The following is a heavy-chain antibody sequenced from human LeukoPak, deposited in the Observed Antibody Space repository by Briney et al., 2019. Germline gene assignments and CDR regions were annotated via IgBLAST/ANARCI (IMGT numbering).Heavy chain of an antibody. CDR2: IRSDGTNK. D-gene: IGHD3-10*01. J-gene: IGHJ6*03. CDR3: ASIRGGGFFYYYMDV. CDR1: GFTFDDYA. V-gene: IGHV3-33*08. Sequence: PGRSLRLSCAASGFTFDDYAMHWVRQAPGKGLEWVAFIRSDGTNKYYADPVKGRFTISRDNSQNTLYLQMHSLRAEDSAVYYCASIRGGGFFYYYMDVWGTGTTVTVSS.